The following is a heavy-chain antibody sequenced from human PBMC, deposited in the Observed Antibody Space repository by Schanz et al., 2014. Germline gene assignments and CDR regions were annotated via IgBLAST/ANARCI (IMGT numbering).Heavy chain of an antibody. CDR2: IKNTFNSYTT. D-gene: IGHD3-16*01. Sequence: EVQLVESGGGLVKPGGSLRLSCAASGFTFSTYSMNWVRQAPGKGLEWVARIKNTFNSYTTEYAASVKGRFSISRDDSKSSLYLQMNSLKTEDTAVYFCARAAYSHGLDVWGRGTTVTVSS. J-gene: IGHJ6*02. V-gene: IGHV3-72*01. CDR3: ARAAYSHGLDV. CDR1: GFTFSTYS.